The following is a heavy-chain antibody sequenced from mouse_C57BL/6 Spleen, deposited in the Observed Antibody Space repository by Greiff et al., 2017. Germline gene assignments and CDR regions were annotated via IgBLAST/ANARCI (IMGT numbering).Heavy chain of an antibody. Sequence: QVQLQQPGAELVKPGASVKLSCKASGYTFTSYWLHWVKQRPGQGLEWIGMIHPNSGSTNYNEKFKSKATLTVDKSSSTAYMQLSSLTSEDSAVYYCARDDYDYDGFAYWGQGTLVTVSA. D-gene: IGHD2-4*01. V-gene: IGHV1-64*01. CDR3: ARDDYDYDGFAY. CDR1: GYTFTSYW. CDR2: IHPNSGST. J-gene: IGHJ3*01.